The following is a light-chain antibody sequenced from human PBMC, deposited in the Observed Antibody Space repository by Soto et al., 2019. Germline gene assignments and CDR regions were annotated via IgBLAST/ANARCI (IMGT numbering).Light chain of an antibody. Sequence: QSALTQPASVAGSPGQSITISCTGTSSDVGGYNYVSWYQHHPGKAPKLMIYEVSSRPSGVSNRFSGSKSGNTASLIISGLQAEDEADYYCSSYTSSSTSVFGTGTKVTV. CDR2: EVS. V-gene: IGLV2-14*01. J-gene: IGLJ1*01. CDR1: SSDVGGYNY. CDR3: SSYTSSSTSV.